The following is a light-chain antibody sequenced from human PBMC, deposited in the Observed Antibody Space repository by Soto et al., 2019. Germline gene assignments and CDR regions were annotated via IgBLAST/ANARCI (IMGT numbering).Light chain of an antibody. Sequence: EIVITQSPDTLTVSPGERATLSCSASQSTSIHFTWYQQKPGQAPRLLIHYASTRATSIPARFSGSGSGTEFTLTISSLQSEDFAVYYCPQDDKWPRTFGQGTKVDIK. CDR2: YAS. CDR1: QSTSIH. V-gene: IGKV3-15*01. CDR3: PQDDKWPRT. J-gene: IGKJ1*01.